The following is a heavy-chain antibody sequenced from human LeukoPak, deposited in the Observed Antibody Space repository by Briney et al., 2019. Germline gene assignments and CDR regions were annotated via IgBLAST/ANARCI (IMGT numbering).Heavy chain of an antibody. CDR3: ARRYDFWDY. CDR2: ISVGGGST. J-gene: IGHJ4*02. CDR1: GFTFSSYD. D-gene: IGHD3-3*01. V-gene: IGHV3-23*01. Sequence: RSLRLSCAASGFTFSSYDMTWVRQAPGKGLEWVSVISVGGGSTAYANSVKGRFTISRDDSKNTLHLQMDSLRADDTAVYYCARRYDFWDYWGQGTLVTVSS.